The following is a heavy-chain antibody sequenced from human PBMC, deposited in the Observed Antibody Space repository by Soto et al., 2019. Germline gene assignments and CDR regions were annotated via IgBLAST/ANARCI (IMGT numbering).Heavy chain of an antibody. J-gene: IGHJ6*02. CDR3: AREVYDFWSGEYADYGMDV. D-gene: IGHD3-3*01. Sequence: GSLRLSCAASGFRLSSYTMNWVRQAPGRGLEWVSSISSSSSYIYYADSVKGRFTIPRDNAKNSLYLQMNRLRAEDTAVYYCAREVYDFWSGEYADYGMDVWGQGTTVTGSS. CDR2: ISSSSSYI. V-gene: IGHV3-21*01. CDR1: GFRLSSYT.